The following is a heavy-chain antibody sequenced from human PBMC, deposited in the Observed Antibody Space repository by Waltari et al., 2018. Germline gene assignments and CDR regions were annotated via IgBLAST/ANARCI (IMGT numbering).Heavy chain of an antibody. Sequence: QVQLQESGPGLVKPSQTLSLTCTVSGGSISSGSYYWSWIRQPAGKGLEWIGRIYTSGSTNYNPSLKSRVTISVDTSKNQFSLKLSSVTAADTAVYYCARAKDQLLSPYYYGMDDWGQGTTVTVSS. J-gene: IGHJ6*02. CDR2: IYTSGST. V-gene: IGHV4-61*02. CDR3: ARAKDQLLSPYYYGMDD. D-gene: IGHD2-2*01. CDR1: GGSISSGSYY.